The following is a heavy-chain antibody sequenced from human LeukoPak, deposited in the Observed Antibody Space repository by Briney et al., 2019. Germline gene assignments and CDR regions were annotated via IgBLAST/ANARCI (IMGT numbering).Heavy chain of an antibody. CDR3: ARDHGSDWHYFDY. V-gene: IGHV3-43*02. CDR1: GFTFDDYA. Sequence: GGSLRPSCAASGFTFDDYAMHWVRQAPGKGLEWVSLISGDGGSTYYADSVKGRFTISRDNAKNSLYLQMNSLRAEDTPVYYCARDHGSDWHYFDYWGQGTLVTVSS. D-gene: IGHD2-21*02. J-gene: IGHJ4*02. CDR2: ISGDGGST.